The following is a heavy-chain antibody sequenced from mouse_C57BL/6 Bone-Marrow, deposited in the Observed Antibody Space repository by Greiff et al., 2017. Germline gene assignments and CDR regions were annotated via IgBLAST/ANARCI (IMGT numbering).Heavy chain of an antibody. Sequence: EVHLVESGGGLVKPGGSLKLSCAASGFTFSDYGMHWVRQAPEKGLEWVAYISSGSSTIYYADTVKGRFTISRDNAKNTLFLQMTSLRSEDTAMYYCASFSTVVATDFDYWGQGTTLTVSS. CDR3: ASFSTVVATDFDY. J-gene: IGHJ2*01. CDR1: GFTFSDYG. CDR2: ISSGSSTI. V-gene: IGHV5-17*01. D-gene: IGHD1-1*01.